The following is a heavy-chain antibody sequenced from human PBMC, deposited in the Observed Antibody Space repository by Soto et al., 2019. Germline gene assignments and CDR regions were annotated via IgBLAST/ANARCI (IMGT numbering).Heavy chain of an antibody. CDR3: AVDPVTYYYDSSGYVGY. V-gene: IGHV4-34*01. D-gene: IGHD3-22*01. Sequence: SETLSLTCAVYGGSFSGYYWSWIRQPPGKGLEWIGEINHSGSTNYNPSLKSRVTISVDTSKNQFSLKLSSVTAADTAVYYCAVDPVTYYYDSSGYVGYWGQGTLVTVSS. J-gene: IGHJ4*02. CDR2: INHSGST. CDR1: GGSFSGYY.